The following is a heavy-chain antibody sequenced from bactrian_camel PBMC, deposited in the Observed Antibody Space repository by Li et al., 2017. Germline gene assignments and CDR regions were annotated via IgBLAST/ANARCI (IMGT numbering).Heavy chain of an antibody. CDR1: GYTKSRCS. V-gene: IGHV3S53*01. CDR2: ILSDGRT. J-gene: IGHJ6*01. Sequence: QLVESGGGSVQAGGSLRLSCVASGYTKSRCSMGWDRQAPGKERELVSTILSDGRTDYADSVLGRFTISQDNTKNTVYLQMNSLKPEDTAMYYCNIDCWLDGGGFGSWGQGTQVTVS. CDR3: NIDCWLDGGGFGS. D-gene: IGHD1*01.